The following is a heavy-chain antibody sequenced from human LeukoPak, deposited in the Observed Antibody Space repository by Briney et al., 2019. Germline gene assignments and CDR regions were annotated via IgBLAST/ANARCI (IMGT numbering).Heavy chain of an antibody. CDR2: IKQDGSEK. V-gene: IGHV3-7*01. D-gene: IGHD1-26*01. CDR3: AIARSYAAVDY. Sequence: GGSLRLSCAASGFTFSSYWMSWVRQAPGKGLEWVANIKQDGSEKYYVDSVKGRFTISRDNAKNSLYLQMNSLRAEDTAVYYCAIARSYAAVDYCGQGTLVTVSS. CDR1: GFTFSSYW. J-gene: IGHJ4*02.